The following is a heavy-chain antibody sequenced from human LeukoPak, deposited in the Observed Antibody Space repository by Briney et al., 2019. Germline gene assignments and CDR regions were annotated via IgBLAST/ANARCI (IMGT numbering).Heavy chain of an antibody. Sequence: GGSLRLSCAASGFTFSNAWMNWVRQAPGKGLEWVSAISGSGGSTYYADSVKGRFAISRDNSKNTLYLQMNSLRAEDTAVYYCAKDAPWRAPIAVASLFDYWGQGTLVTVSS. D-gene: IGHD6-19*01. CDR2: ISGSGGST. CDR3: AKDAPWRAPIAVASLFDY. J-gene: IGHJ4*02. V-gene: IGHV3-23*01. CDR1: GFTFSNAW.